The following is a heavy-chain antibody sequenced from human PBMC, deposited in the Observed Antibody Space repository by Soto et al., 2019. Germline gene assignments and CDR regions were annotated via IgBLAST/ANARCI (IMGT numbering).Heavy chain of an antibody. D-gene: IGHD6-19*01. CDR3: ARDVPYTTGLDY. CDR1: GGSVSRDGYY. Sequence: QLQLQESGPGLVKPSETLSLTCVVSGGSVSRDGYYLSWIRQPPGKGLEWIGYIHHTGSTNYNPSLKSRVTISQDTSKSHFSLKLTSVTAADTAVYYCARDVPYTTGLDYWGQGALVTVSS. J-gene: IGHJ4*02. V-gene: IGHV4-61*03. CDR2: IHHTGST.